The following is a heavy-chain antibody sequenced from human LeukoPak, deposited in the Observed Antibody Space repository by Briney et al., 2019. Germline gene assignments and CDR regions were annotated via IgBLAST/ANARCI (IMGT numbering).Heavy chain of an antibody. CDR1: GGSISSGGYY. CDR2: IYYSGST. CDR3: AREAPFYDSSGYYYFDY. Sequence: SETLSLTCTVSGGSISSGGYYWSWIRQHPGKGLEWIGYIYYSGSTYYNPSLKSRVTISVDTSKNQFSLKLSSVTAADTAVYYCAREAPFYDSSGYYYFDYWGQGTLVTVSS. V-gene: IGHV4-31*03. D-gene: IGHD3-22*01. J-gene: IGHJ4*02.